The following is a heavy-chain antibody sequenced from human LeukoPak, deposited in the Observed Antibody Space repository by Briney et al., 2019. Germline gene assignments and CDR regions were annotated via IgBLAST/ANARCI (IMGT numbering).Heavy chain of an antibody. J-gene: IGHJ4*02. D-gene: IGHD6-6*01. V-gene: IGHV3-9*01. CDR2: ISWNSGSI. Sequence: GRSLRLSCAASGYTFDAYAMYWGRQAPAESLEWVSGISWNSGSIGYADSVKGRFTISRDNAKNSLYLQMNSLRAEDTALYYCATLTVAARTANFDYWGQGTLVTVSS. CDR3: ATLTVAARTANFDY. CDR1: GYTFDAYA.